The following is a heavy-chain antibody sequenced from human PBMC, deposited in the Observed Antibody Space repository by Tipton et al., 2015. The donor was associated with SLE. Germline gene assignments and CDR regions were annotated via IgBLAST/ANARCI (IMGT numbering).Heavy chain of an antibody. J-gene: IGHJ4*02. Sequence: TLSLTCTVSGGSISSGSYYWSWIRQPAGKGLEWIGYIYTSGSTNYNPSLKSRVTISVDTSKNQFSLKLSSVTAADTAVYYCAREDSSGANDFDYWGQGTLVTVSS. V-gene: IGHV4-61*09. CDR1: GGSISSGSYY. CDR2: IYTSGST. D-gene: IGHD3-22*01. CDR3: AREDSSGANDFDY.